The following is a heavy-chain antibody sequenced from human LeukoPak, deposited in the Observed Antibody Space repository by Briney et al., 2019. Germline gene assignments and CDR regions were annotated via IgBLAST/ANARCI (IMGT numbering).Heavy chain of an antibody. J-gene: IGHJ4*02. D-gene: IGHD3-10*01. CDR1: GGSLSSYY. CDR2: IFTTGST. V-gene: IGHV4-4*07. CDR3: ARVLGVRGFDY. Sequence: SETLSLTCSVSGGSLSSYYWTWIRQPAGKGLEWIGRIFTTGSTNYNPSLKSRVTMSVDTSKNQFSLKLSSVTAADTAVYYCARVLGVRGFDYWGQGTLVTVSS.